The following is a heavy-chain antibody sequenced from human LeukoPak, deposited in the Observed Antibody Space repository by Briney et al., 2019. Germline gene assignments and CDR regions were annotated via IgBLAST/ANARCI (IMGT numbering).Heavy chain of an antibody. J-gene: IGHJ4*02. CDR2: IYYSGST. D-gene: IGHD1-26*01. Sequence: PSETLSLTCTVSGDSFSNTVYYWGWIRQPPGKGLEWIGSIYYSGSTYYNPSLKSRVTISVDTSKNHFSLNLSSVTAADTAVYYCARRYSGSYFAQREHYYFDYWGQGTLVTVSS. CDR3: ARRYSGSYFAQREHYYFDY. V-gene: IGHV4-39*01. CDR1: GDSFSNTVYY.